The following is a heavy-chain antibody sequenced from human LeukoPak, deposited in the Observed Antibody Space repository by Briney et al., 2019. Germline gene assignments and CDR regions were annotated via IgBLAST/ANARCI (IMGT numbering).Heavy chain of an antibody. CDR3: VISYVDTAIFY. D-gene: IGHD5-18*01. Sequence: GASVKVSCKASGYTFTSYAMHWVRQAPGQRLEWMGWINAGNGNTKYSQKFQGRVTITRDTSASTAYMELSSLRSEDTAVYYCVISYVDTAIFYWGQGTLVTVSS. V-gene: IGHV1-3*01. CDR1: GYTFTSYA. J-gene: IGHJ4*02. CDR2: INAGNGNT.